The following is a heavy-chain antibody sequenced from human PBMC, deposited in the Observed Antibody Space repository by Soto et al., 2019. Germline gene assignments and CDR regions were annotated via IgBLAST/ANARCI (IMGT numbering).Heavy chain of an antibody. CDR3: ASQRAAGPRYYYYYGMDV. CDR1: GGSISSSNW. CDR2: IYHSGST. V-gene: IGHV4-4*02. J-gene: IGHJ6*02. Sequence: SETLSLTCAVSGGSISSSNWWSWVRQPPGKGLEWIGEIYHSGSTNYNPSLKSRVTISVDKSKNQFSLKLSSVTAADTAVYYCASQRAAGPRYYYYYGMDVWGQGTTVTVSS. D-gene: IGHD6-13*01.